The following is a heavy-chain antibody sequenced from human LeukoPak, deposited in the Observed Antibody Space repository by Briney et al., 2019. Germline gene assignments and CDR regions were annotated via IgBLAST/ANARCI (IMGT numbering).Heavy chain of an antibody. J-gene: IGHJ5*02. CDR3: ARDAAYYDYVWGSYRYTGPTQPGHFDP. CDR1: GFTFSSYA. D-gene: IGHD3-16*02. V-gene: IGHV3-30-3*01. CDR2: ISYDGSNK. Sequence: PGGSLRLSCAASGFTFSSYAMHWVRQAPGKGLEWVAVISYDGSNKYYADSVKGRFTISRDNSKNTLYLQMNSLRAEDTAVYYCARDAAYYDYVWGSYRYTGPTQPGHFDPWGQGTLVTVSS.